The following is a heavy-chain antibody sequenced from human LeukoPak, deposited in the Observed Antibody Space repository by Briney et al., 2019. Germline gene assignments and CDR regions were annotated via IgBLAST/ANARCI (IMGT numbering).Heavy chain of an antibody. Sequence: PSETLSLTCTVSGGSISSYYWSWIRQPPGKGLEWIGYIYYSGSTNYNPSLKSRVTISVDTSKNQFSLKLSSVTAADTAVYYCARALQYSSSWDFDCWGQGTLVTVSS. J-gene: IGHJ4*02. CDR3: ARALQYSSSWDFDC. CDR2: IYYSGST. V-gene: IGHV4-59*01. CDR1: GGSISSYY. D-gene: IGHD6-13*01.